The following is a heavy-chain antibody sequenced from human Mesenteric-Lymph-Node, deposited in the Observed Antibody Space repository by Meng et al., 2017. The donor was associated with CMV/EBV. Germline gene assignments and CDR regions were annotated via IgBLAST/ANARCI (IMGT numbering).Heavy chain of an antibody. CDR1: GFTFSNYD. V-gene: IGHV3-48*04. CDR3: ASTLNYYDSSGYVY. J-gene: IGHJ4*02. D-gene: IGHD3-22*01. CDR2: ISSSSSTI. Sequence: GESLKISCAASGFTFSNYDMNWVRQAPGKGLEWVSYISSSSSTIYYADSVKGRFTIFRDNAKNSLYLQMNSLRAEDTAVYYCASTLNYYDSSGYVYWGQGTLVTVSS.